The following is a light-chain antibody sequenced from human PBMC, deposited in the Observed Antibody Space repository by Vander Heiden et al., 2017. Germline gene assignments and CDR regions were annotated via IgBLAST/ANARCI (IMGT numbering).Light chain of an antibody. CDR1: QGISSA. J-gene: IGKJ2*01. V-gene: IGKV1-13*02. CDR2: DAS. Sequence: AIQLTQSPSSLSASVGDSVTINCRASQGISSALAWYQQKPGKAPKLLIYDASSLESGVPSRVSGSGSGTDFTLTISSLQPEDFAPYYCQQFNSYLLYTFGQGTKLEIK. CDR3: QQFNSYLLYT.